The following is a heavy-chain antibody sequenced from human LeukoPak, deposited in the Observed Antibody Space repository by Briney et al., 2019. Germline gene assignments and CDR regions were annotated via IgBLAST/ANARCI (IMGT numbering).Heavy chain of an antibody. D-gene: IGHD3-3*01. CDR3: ARDNGVVHGVYYMDV. J-gene: IGHJ6*03. Sequence: PGGSLRLSCAASRFTFSNYWMTWVRQAPGKGLEWVADIKQDGSEKLYVNSVRGRFTISRDNAKMSLFLQMNSLRAEDTAVYYCARDNGVVHGVYYMDVWGKGTTVTVS. V-gene: IGHV3-7*01. CDR1: RFTFSNYW. CDR2: IKQDGSEK.